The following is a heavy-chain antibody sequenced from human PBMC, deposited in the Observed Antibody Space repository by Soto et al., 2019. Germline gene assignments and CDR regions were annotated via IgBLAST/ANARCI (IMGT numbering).Heavy chain of an antibody. CDR3: AKDLTRKETTMDKMGFDN. V-gene: IGHV3-30*18. D-gene: IGHD5-18*01. J-gene: IGHJ4*02. CDR2: ISYDESKK. Sequence: PGGSLRLSCAASGFTFTNYGMHWVRQAPGKGLEWVAVISYDESKKYYTDSVKGRFSISRDNSKNTLYLQMNSLRAEDTTVYYCAKDLTRKETTMDKMGFDNWGQGTLVTVSS. CDR1: GFTFTNYG.